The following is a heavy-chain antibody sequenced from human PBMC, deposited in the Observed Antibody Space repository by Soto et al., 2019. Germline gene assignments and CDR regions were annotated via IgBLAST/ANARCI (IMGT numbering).Heavy chain of an antibody. V-gene: IGHV4-61*01. J-gene: IGHJ4*01. D-gene: IGHD2-21*02. Sequence: PSETLSLTCTVSGCSVSSGSYYGCWIRQPPGKGLEWIGYIYYNRRTNHNPSLKNRVTQSADTSKNQFCLQLNSVTAADTAVYSCARGGAYWGGDCSPHHHDFWGQGILAPVYS. CDR2: IYYNRRT. CDR1: GCSVSSGSYY. CDR3: ARGGAYWGGDCSPHHHDF.